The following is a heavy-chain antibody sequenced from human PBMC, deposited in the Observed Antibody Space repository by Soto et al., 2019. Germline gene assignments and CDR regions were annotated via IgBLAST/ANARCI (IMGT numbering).Heavy chain of an antibody. V-gene: IGHV1-18*01. CDR3: ARDGSSSWPNFDY. D-gene: IGHD6-13*01. CDR1: GYTFSNYG. Sequence: QVQLVQSGAEVKKPGASVKVSCKASGYTFSNYGISWVRQAPGQGLEWMGWISGYNGNTHYAQKFQGRVTMTTDTXTSTAYMELRSLRSDDTAMFYGARDGSSSWPNFDYWGQGTLVTVSS. CDR2: ISGYNGNT. J-gene: IGHJ4*02.